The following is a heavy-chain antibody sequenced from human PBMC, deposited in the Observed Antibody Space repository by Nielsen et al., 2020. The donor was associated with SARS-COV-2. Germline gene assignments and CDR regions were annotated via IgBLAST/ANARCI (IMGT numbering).Heavy chain of an antibody. D-gene: IGHD5-18*01. V-gene: IGHV1-3*01. CDR3: AREDTAMAPFGY. CDR2: INAGNGNT. CDR1: GYTFTSYA. J-gene: IGHJ4*02. Sequence: ASVKVSCKASGYTFTSYAMHWVRQAPGQRLEWMGWINAGNGNTKYSQKLQGRVTITRDTSASTAYMELSSLRSEDTAVYYCAREDTAMAPFGYWGQGTLVTVSS.